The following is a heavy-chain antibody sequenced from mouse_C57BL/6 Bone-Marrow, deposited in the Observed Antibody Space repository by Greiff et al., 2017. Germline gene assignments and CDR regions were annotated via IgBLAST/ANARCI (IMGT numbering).Heavy chain of an antibody. Sequence: QVQLQQPGAELVKPGASVKMSCKASGYTFTSYWITWVKQRPGQGLEWIGDIYPGSGSTNYNEKFKSKATLTVDTSSSTAYMQLSSLTSEDSAVYYCARRYYGRSEEDDWGQGTTLTVSS. J-gene: IGHJ2*01. CDR3: ARRYYGRSEEDD. V-gene: IGHV1-55*01. CDR1: GYTFTSYW. D-gene: IGHD1-1*01. CDR2: IYPGSGST.